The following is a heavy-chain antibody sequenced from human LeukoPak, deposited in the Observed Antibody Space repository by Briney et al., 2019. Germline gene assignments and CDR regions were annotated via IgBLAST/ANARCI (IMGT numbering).Heavy chain of an antibody. Sequence: GASVKVSCKASGYTFTSYAMHWVRQAPGQRLEWMGWINAGNGNTKYSQNFQGRVTITRDTSASTAYMELSSLRSEDTAVYYCALAPRIQLWLPYFDYWGQGTLVTVSS. D-gene: IGHD5-18*01. CDR1: GYTFTSYA. CDR2: INAGNGNT. J-gene: IGHJ4*02. V-gene: IGHV1-3*01. CDR3: ALAPRIQLWLPYFDY.